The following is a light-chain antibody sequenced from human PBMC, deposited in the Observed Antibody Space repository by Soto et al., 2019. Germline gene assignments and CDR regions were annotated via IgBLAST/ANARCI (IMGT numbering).Light chain of an antibody. V-gene: IGKV3-20*01. J-gene: IGKJ2*01. Sequence: EIVLTQSPGTLSLSPGERATLSCRASQSVSSTYLAWYQQKPGQAPRHLIYGASSRATGIPDRFSGSGSGTDFTLTISRLEPEDFAVYYCQQYDNSLYTFGQGTKLEIK. CDR1: QSVSSTY. CDR2: GAS. CDR3: QQYDNSLYT.